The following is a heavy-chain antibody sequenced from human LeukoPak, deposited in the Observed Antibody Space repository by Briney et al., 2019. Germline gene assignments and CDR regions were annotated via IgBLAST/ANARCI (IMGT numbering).Heavy chain of an antibody. CDR1: GYRFTSYC. Sequence: GESLKISCKGSGYRFTSYCIGWVRQIPGKGLEGMWIIFPRVSDPIYTPSFQCQVTISPDKSISTAYLQWSRLKASDTAMYYCAGQASVQGYYDSSGYHPFDYWGQGTLVTVSS. CDR2: IFPRVSDP. J-gene: IGHJ4*02. V-gene: IGHV5-51*01. CDR3: AGQASVQGYYDSSGYHPFDY. D-gene: IGHD3-22*01.